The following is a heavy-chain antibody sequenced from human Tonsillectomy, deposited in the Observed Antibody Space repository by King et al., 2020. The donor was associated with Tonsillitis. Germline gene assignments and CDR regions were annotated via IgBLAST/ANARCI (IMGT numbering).Heavy chain of an antibody. CDR1: GFTFSSYW. CDR2: INGDGSYT. V-gene: IGHV3-74*01. D-gene: IGHD6-13*01. Sequence: VQLVESGGGLVQPGGSLRLSCAASGFTFSSYWMHWVRQAPGEGLVWVSRINGDGSYTIYADSVKGRFTISRDNAKNTLYLQMNSLRAEDTAVYYCARAIAPSGIRTFDYWGQGTLVTVSS. J-gene: IGHJ4*02. CDR3: ARAIAPSGIRTFDY.